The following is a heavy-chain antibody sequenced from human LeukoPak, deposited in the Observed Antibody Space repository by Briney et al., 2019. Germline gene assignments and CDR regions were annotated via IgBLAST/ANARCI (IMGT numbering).Heavy chain of an antibody. V-gene: IGHV1-18*01. Sequence: ASVSVSCKASGYTFTSYGISWVQQAPGQGLEWMGWISAYNGNTNYAQKLQGRVTMTTDTSTSTAYMELRSLRSDDTAVYYCARDRDSSSYYYYYYMDVWGKGTTVTISS. D-gene: IGHD6-13*01. CDR3: ARDRDSSSYYYYYYMDV. J-gene: IGHJ6*03. CDR1: GYTFTSYG. CDR2: ISAYNGNT.